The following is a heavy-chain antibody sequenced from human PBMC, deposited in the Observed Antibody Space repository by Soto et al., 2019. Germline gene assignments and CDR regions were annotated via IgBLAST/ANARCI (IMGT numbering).Heavy chain of an antibody. Sequence: QVQLVQSGAEVKKPGASVKVSCKASGYTFTSYYMHWVRQAPGQGLEWMGIINPSGGSTSYAQKFQGRVTRTRDTSTSTVYRELSSLRSEDTAVYYCARDADYYDSSGYGFDYWGQGTLVTVSS. J-gene: IGHJ4*02. CDR3: ARDADYYDSSGYGFDY. D-gene: IGHD3-22*01. CDR1: GYTFTSYY. V-gene: IGHV1-46*01. CDR2: INPSGGST.